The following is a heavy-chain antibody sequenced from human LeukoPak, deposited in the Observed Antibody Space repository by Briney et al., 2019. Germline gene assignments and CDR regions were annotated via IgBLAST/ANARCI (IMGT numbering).Heavy chain of an antibody. D-gene: IGHD6-6*01. CDR1: GFTFSSYW. V-gene: IGHV3-7*01. CDR3: AREEPSIAARPFDY. CDR2: IKQDGSEK. J-gene: IGHJ4*02. Sequence: GGSLRLSCADSGFTFSSYWMSWVRQAPGKGLEWVANIKQDGSEKYYVDSVRGRFTISRDNAKNSLYLQMNSLRAEDTAVYYCAREEPSIAARPFDYWGQGTLVTVSS.